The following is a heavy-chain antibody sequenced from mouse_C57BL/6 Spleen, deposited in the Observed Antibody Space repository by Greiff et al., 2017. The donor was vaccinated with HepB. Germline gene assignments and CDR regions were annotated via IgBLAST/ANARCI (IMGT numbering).Heavy chain of an antibody. CDR3: TGDRDGNTWFAY. Sequence: VQLQQSGTVLARPGASVKMSCKTSGYTFTSYWMHWVKQRPGQGLEWIGAIYPGNSDTSYNQKFKGKAKLTAVTSASTAYMELSSLTNEDSAVYYCTGDRDGNTWFAYWGQGTLVTVSA. CDR2: IYPGNSDT. D-gene: IGHD2-14*01. V-gene: IGHV1-5*01. J-gene: IGHJ3*01. CDR1: GYTFTSYW.